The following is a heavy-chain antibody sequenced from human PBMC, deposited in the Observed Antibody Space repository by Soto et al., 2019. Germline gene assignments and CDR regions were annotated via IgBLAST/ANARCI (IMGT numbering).Heavy chain of an antibody. CDR2: IIPILTTP. Sequence: SVKVSCKASGGTFSIYGFSWVRQAPGQGPEWIGGIIPILTTPNYAQKFHGRVTIVADESTTTVYMELSSLKSEDTAVYYCATSVGIAPTREDGTDVCGQGTSVTVAS. V-gene: IGHV1-69*13. D-gene: IGHD6-13*01. CDR1: GGTFSIYG. J-gene: IGHJ6*02. CDR3: ATSVGIAPTREDGTDV.